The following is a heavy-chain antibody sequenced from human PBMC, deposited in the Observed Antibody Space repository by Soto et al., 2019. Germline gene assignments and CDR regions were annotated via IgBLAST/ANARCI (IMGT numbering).Heavy chain of an antibody. J-gene: IGHJ4*02. CDR2: ISYDGSNK. CDR3: ARDMGYYYDSSGYFASVFDY. V-gene: IGHV3-30-3*01. CDR1: GFTFSSYA. Sequence: PGGSLRLSCAASGFTFSSYAMHWVRQAPGKGLEWVAVISYDGSNKYYADSVKGRFTISRDNSKNTLYLQMNSLRAEDTAVYYCARDMGYYYDSSGYFASVFDYWGQGTLVTVS. D-gene: IGHD3-22*01.